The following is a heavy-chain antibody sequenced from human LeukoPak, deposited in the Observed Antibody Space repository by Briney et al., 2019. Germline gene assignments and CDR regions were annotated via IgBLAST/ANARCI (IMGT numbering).Heavy chain of an antibody. CDR2: ISGSGTTT. V-gene: IGHV3-23*01. Sequence: PGGSLRLSCAASGFTFSNYGMNWVRQAPGKGLECVSGISGSGTTTSYADSVKGRFTISRDNSKNTLYLQMSSLRAEDTAVYYCAKDYRDFWSGYYGYFDFWGHGTRVTVSS. D-gene: IGHD3-3*01. CDR1: GFTFSNYG. J-gene: IGHJ4*01. CDR3: AKDYRDFWSGYYGYFDF.